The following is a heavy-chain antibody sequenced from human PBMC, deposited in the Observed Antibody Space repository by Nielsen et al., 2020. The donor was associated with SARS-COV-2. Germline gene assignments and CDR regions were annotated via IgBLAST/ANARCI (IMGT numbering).Heavy chain of an antibody. V-gene: IGHV1-18*01. J-gene: IGHJ4*02. CDR2: ISAYNGNT. D-gene: IGHD6-19*01. Sequence: ASVKVSCKASGYTFTSYGISWVRQAPGQGLEWMGWISAYNGNTNYAQKLQGRVTMTTDTSTSTAYMELRSLRSDDTAVYYCARAPNSWYSSGWFDYWGQGTLVTVSS. CDR3: ARAPNSWYSSGWFDY. CDR1: GYTFTSYG.